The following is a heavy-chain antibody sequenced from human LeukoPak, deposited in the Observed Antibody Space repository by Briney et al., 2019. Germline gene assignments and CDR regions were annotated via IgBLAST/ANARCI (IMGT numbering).Heavy chain of an antibody. V-gene: IGHV3-33*06. J-gene: IGHJ4*02. CDR2: ISYDGSNK. CDR3: AKVLDQYRDGSLIDY. D-gene: IGHD5-18*01. Sequence: GGSLRLSCAASGFIFSSYGMHWVRQAPGKWLEWVAVISYDGSNKYYADSVKGRFTISRDNSKNKLYLQMNSLRAEDTAVYYCAKVLDQYRDGSLIDYWGQGTLVTVSS. CDR1: GFIFSSYG.